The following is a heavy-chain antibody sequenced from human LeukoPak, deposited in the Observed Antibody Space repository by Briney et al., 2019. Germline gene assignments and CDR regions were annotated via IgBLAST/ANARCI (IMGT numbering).Heavy chain of an antibody. D-gene: IGHD3-16*01. CDR1: GVSISSSFYY. CDR3: ARIGGFDY. V-gene: IGHV4-39*01. J-gene: IGHJ4*02. CDR2: IYYSGST. Sequence: SETLSLTCSVSGVSISSSFYYFGWIRQPPGKGLEWIGSIYYSGSTYYNASLKSRVTISLDTSRNQVSLKLNSVTATDTAVYYCARIGGFDYWGQGTLVTVSS.